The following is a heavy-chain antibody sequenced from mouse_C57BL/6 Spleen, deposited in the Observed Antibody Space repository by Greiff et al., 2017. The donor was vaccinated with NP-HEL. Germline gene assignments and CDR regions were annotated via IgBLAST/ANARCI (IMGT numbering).Heavy chain of an antibody. CDR3: ARSDFYYGSSYVNFDV. Sequence: QVQLQQPGAELVRPGSSVKLSCKASGSTFTSYWIHWVKQRPIQGLEWIGNIDPSASETHYNQKFKDKATLPVDKSSSTAYMQLSSLTSEYSAVYYCARSDFYYGSSYVNFDVWGTGTTVTVSS. CDR2: IDPSASET. V-gene: IGHV1-52*01. CDR1: GSTFTSYW. D-gene: IGHD1-1*01. J-gene: IGHJ1*03.